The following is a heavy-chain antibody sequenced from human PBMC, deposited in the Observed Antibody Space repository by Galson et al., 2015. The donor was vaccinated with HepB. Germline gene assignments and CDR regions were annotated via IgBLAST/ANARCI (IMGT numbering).Heavy chain of an antibody. D-gene: IGHD4-17*01. J-gene: IGHJ4*02. CDR2: IKQDGSEK. CDR1: GFTFSSSW. Sequence: SLRLSCAASGFTFSSSWMSWVRQAPGKGLEWVANIKQDGSEKYYVDSVKGRFTISRDNAKNSLYLQMNSLRAEDTAVYYCAGDYGDYVAYFDYWGQGTLVTVSS. CDR3: AGDYGDYVAYFDY. V-gene: IGHV3-7*01.